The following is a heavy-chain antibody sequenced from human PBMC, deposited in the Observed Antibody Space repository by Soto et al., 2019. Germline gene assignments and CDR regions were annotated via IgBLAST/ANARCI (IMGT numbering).Heavy chain of an antibody. Sequence: EVQLVESGGGLVQPGGSLRLSCAASGFTFSTYWMSWVRQAPGKGLEWLVNIKQHGSGENYVDSVRGRLTVYRDNAKNSLSLQMNRLRVEDTAVYYCARNRGPPRYHYYGMDVCGQGTTDTVSS. V-gene: IGHV3-7*01. CDR2: IKQHGSGE. J-gene: IGHJ6*02. CDR1: GFTFSTYW. CDR3: ARNRGPPRYHYYGMDV.